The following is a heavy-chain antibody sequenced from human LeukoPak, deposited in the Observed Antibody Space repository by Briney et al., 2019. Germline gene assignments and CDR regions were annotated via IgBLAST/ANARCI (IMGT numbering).Heavy chain of an antibody. D-gene: IGHD2-8*01. Sequence: ASVKVSCKASGYTFTSYDINWVRQATGQGLEWMGWMNPNSGNTGYAQKFQGRVTMTRNTSISTAYMELSSLRSEDTAVYYCASSYCTNGVCFFDYWGQGTLVTVPS. CDR2: MNPNSGNT. CDR1: GYTFTSYD. V-gene: IGHV1-8*01. CDR3: ASSYCTNGVCFFDY. J-gene: IGHJ4*02.